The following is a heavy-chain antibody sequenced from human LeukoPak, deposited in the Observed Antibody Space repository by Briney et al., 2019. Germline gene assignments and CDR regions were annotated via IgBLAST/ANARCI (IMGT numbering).Heavy chain of an antibody. Sequence: GGSLRLSCAASGFTFSSYSMNWVRQAPGKGLEGFSSISSSSSYIYYADSVKGRFTISRDNAKNSLYLQMNSLRAEDTAVYYCARDRGSGYSGGYWGQGTLVTVSS. D-gene: IGHD3-22*01. J-gene: IGHJ4*02. CDR1: GFTFSSYS. CDR2: ISSSSSYI. CDR3: ARDRGSGYSGGY. V-gene: IGHV3-21*01.